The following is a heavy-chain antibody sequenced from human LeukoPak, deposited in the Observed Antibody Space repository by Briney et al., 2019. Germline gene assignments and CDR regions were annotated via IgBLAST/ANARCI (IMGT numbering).Heavy chain of an antibody. CDR3: RWEKSFYLGLDV. J-gene: IGHJ6*02. CDR2: LESKRSGGTS. D-gene: IGHD3-16*02. Sequence: PGGSLRLSCAASGFYFNDAWMTWVRQAPGKGLEWVARLESKRSGGTSDYAAPVKGRFTISRDDSKETLYLQMNSLTIEDTAVNYCRWEKSFYLGLDVWGQGTTVTVSS. V-gene: IGHV3-15*04. CDR1: GFYFNDAW.